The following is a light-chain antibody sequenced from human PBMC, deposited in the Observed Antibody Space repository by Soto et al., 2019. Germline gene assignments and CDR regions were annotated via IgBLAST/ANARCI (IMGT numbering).Light chain of an antibody. CDR1: QSVSSSY. CDR2: GAS. V-gene: IGKV3-20*01. Sequence: EIVLTQSPCTLSLPPGERATLYCRASQSVSSSYLAWYQQKPGQAPRLLIYGASSRATGIPDRFSGSGSGTDFTLTICRLEPEDFAVYYCQQYGSSPITFGEGALLEIK. J-gene: IGKJ5*01. CDR3: QQYGSSPIT.